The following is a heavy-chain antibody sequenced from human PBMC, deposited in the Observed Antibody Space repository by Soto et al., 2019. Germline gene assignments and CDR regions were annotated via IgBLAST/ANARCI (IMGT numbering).Heavy chain of an antibody. D-gene: IGHD3-22*01. V-gene: IGHV4-4*02. Sequence: SETLSLTCAVSGGSITNTDWLPWVRQPPGMGLEWVGDISLSGNTNYNPSLEGRAAISLDKSRNQFSLILNSVTAADTAVYYYASRGSSGPFWGQGPLVTVSS. CDR2: ISLSGNT. CDR3: ASRGSSGPF. CDR1: GGSITNTDW. J-gene: IGHJ4*02.